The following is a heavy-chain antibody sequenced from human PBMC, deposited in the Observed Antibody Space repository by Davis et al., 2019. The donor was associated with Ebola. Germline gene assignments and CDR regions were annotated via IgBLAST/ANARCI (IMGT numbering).Heavy chain of an antibody. CDR1: GGTFSSYA. D-gene: IGHD6-6*01. CDR3: ARVGYRGYSSSSYGYYYYYMDV. CDR2: IIPIFGTA. J-gene: IGHJ6*03. Sequence: SVKVSCKASGGTFSSYAISWVRQAPGQGLEWMGGIIPIFGTANYAQKFQGRVTITADESTSTAYMELSSLRSEDTAVYYCARVGYRGYSSSSYGYYYYYMDVWGKGTTVTVSS. V-gene: IGHV1-69*13.